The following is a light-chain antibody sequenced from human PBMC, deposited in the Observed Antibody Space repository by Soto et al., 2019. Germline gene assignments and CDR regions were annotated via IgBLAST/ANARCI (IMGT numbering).Light chain of an antibody. CDR3: AAWDDSLSGLWV. CDR1: SSNIGSNY. CDR2: RND. J-gene: IGLJ3*02. V-gene: IGLV1-47*01. Sequence: QSVLTQPPSASGTPGQGVTISCSGSSSNIGSNYVYWYQQLPGTAPKLLIYRNDQRPSGVPDRFSGSKSGTSASLAISGLRSEYEADYYDAAWDDSLSGLWVFGGGTKVTVL.